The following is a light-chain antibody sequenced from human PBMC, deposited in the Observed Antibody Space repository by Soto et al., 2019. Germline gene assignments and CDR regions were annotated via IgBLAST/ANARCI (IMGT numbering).Light chain of an antibody. CDR3: QQYGRSPLT. CDR2: GAS. CDR1: QSVSSSS. J-gene: IGKJ4*01. Sequence: IVLTHSPATLSFSPGEIATLSFRASQSVSSSSLAWFQQKPGQAPRLLIYGASSRATGIPDRFSGSGSGTDFTLTISRLEPEDFAVYHCQQYGRSPLTFGGGTKVDIK. V-gene: IGKV3-20*01.